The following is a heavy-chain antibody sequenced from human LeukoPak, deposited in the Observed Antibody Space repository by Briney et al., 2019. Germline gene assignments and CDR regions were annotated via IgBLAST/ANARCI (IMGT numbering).Heavy chain of an antibody. Sequence: GGSLRLSCAASGFTFINAWMNWVRQAPGKGPEWVANIKQDGSEKYYVDSVKGRFTISRDNAKNSLYLQMNSLRAEDTAVYYCAKDLVATFDYWGQGTLVTVSS. D-gene: IGHD5-12*01. CDR3: AKDLVATFDY. CDR2: IKQDGSEK. J-gene: IGHJ4*02. CDR1: GFTFINAW. V-gene: IGHV3-7*01.